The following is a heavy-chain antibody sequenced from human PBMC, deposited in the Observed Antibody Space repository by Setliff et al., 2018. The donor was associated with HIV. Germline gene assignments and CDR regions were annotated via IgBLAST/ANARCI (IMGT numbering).Heavy chain of an antibody. CDR1: GYTFTSHG. Sequence: ASVKVSCKASGYTFTSHGISWVRQAPGQGLEWMGWISAYNGNTNYAQKLQGRVTTTTDTSTSTAYMALRSLRSDDTAVYYCSRDYAYDILNGYYSPPDAFDIWGQGTMVTVSS. V-gene: IGHV1-18*01. CDR3: SRDYAYDILNGYYSPPDAFDI. D-gene: IGHD3-9*01. CDR2: ISAYNGNT. J-gene: IGHJ3*02.